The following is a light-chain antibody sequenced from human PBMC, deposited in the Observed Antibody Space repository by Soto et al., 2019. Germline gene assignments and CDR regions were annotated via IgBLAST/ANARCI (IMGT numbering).Light chain of an antibody. CDR2: WDD. CDR3: AEWVNSLRGLE. V-gene: IGLV1-47*01. J-gene: IGLJ2*01. Sequence: QSVLTQPPSASGTPGQRVTISCSGSSSNIGSNYLYWYQHLPGTAPKLLIFWDDQRPSGVPDRFSGSKSGTSASLAISGLGSENEADYYGAEWVNSLRGLEFGGGPSSPS. CDR1: SSNIGSNY.